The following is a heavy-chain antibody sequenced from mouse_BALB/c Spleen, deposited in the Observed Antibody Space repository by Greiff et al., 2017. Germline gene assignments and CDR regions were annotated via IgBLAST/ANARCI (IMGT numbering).Heavy chain of an antibody. CDR1: GYTFTDYN. CDR3: ARKGVWAHYYAMDY. Sequence: VQLQQSGPELVKPGASVKIPCKASGYTFTDYNMDWVKQSLGKSLEWIGDINPNNGGTIYNQKFKGKATLTVDKSSSKTYMELRSLISEDTAVYYCARKGVWAHYYAMDYWGQGTSVTVSS. J-gene: IGHJ4*01. CDR2: INPNNGGT. D-gene: IGHD2-10*02. V-gene: IGHV1-18*01.